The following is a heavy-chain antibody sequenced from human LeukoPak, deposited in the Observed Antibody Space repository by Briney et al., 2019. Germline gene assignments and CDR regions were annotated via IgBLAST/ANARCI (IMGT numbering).Heavy chain of an antibody. V-gene: IGHV4-39*01. CDR2: IYYSGST. D-gene: IGHD3-9*01. CDR3: ARLIRYPDSHDAFDI. J-gene: IGHJ3*02. Sequence: SETLSLTCTVSGGSISSSSYYWGWIRQPPGKGLEWIGSIYYSGSTYYNPSLKSRVTISVDTSKNQFSLKLSSVTAADTAVYYCARLIRYPDSHDAFDIWGQGTMVTVSS. CDR1: GGSISSSSYY.